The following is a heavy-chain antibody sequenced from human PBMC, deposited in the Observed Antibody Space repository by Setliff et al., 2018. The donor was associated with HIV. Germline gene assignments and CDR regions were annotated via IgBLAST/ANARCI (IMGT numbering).Heavy chain of an antibody. CDR1: GYSFSTYA. J-gene: IGHJ4*02. CDR3: ASGLLIQLWFDY. Sequence: GASVKVSCKSSGYSFSTYAMHWGRQAPGQSLEWMGCINAGNGDTKHSQKFQDRVTMTRDTSTSTVYMELSSLRSEDTAVYYCASGLLIQLWFDYWGQGTLVTVSS. V-gene: IGHV1-3*01. CDR2: INAGNGDT. D-gene: IGHD5-18*01.